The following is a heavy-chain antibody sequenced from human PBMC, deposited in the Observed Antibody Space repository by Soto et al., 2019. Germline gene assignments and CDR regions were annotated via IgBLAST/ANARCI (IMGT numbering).Heavy chain of an antibody. CDR1: GFTFDDYA. V-gene: IGHV3-9*01. CDR2: ISWNSGSI. Sequence: PGRSLRLSCAASGFTFDDYAMHWVRQAPGKGLEWVSGISWNSGSIGYADSVKGRFTISRDNAKNSLYLQMNSLRAEDTALYYCAKDTVEDSSGWSKGFDPWGQGTLVTVSS. J-gene: IGHJ5*02. CDR3: AKDTVEDSSGWSKGFDP. D-gene: IGHD6-19*01.